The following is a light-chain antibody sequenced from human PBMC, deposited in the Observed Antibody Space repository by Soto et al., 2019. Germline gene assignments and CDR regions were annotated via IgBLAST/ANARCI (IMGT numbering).Light chain of an antibody. CDR3: QQRMISPSIT. CDR2: DAS. CDR1: QSFRTS. Sequence: SALSPAGLTLSLVQRHSLYCRPSQSFRTSSARYQQKPRQAPRLLIYDASTRAIGISARFSVSVSGTDFSLSISSLWREEFSVYLCQQRMISPSITLGQGKRLGL. V-gene: IGKV3-11*01. J-gene: IGKJ5*01.